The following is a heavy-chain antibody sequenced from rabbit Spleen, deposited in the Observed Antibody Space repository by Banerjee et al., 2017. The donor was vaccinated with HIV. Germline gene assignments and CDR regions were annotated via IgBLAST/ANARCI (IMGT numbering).Heavy chain of an antibody. CDR2: IAGSSSGFT. Sequence: QEQLVESGGGLVKPGASLTLICTASGFSFSSGYDMSWVRQAPGKGLEWISCIAGSSSGFTYSATWATGRFTISKTSSTTVTLQMTSLTVADTATYFCARDLAGVIGWNFGWWGQGTLVTVS. J-gene: IGHJ3*01. CDR3: ARDLAGVIGWNFGW. CDR1: GFSFSSGYD. D-gene: IGHD4-1*01. V-gene: IGHV1S45*01.